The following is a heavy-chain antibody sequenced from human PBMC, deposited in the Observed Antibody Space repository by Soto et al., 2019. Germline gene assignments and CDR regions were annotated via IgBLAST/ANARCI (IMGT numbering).Heavy chain of an antibody. V-gene: IGHV4-34*01. CDR1: GGSFSGYY. CDR2: INDRGSI. Sequence: QVQLQQWGAGPLRPLETLSLTCGVSGGSFSGYYWAWIRQSPGKGLEWIGEINDRGSINYNPSLKSRVSISVDTSKNHHSLNLRSVTAVDTAVYYCARESHDILTGPPWVWYFDLWGRGTLVTVSS. D-gene: IGHD3-9*01. CDR3: ARESHDILTGPPWVWYFDL. J-gene: IGHJ2*01.